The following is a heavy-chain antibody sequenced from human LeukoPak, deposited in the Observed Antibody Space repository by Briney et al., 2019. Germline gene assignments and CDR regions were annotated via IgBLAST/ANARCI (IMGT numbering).Heavy chain of an antibody. CDR2: IYYSGST. D-gene: IGHD6-13*01. V-gene: IGHV4-59*01. CDR1: GGSISRYY. Sequence: SETLSLTCTVSGGSISRYYWNWFRQPPGKGLEWIGYIYYSGSTNYNPSPKSRVTISIDMSKNQFSLKLYSVTTADTAVYYCARDLRQQLVNNWFDPWGQGTLVTVSS. CDR3: ARDLRQQLVNNWFDP. J-gene: IGHJ5*02.